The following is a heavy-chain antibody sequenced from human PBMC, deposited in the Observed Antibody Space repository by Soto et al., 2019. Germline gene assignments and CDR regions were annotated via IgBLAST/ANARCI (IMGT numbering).Heavy chain of an antibody. CDR1: GGTFSSYA. D-gene: IGHD3-9*01. Sequence: SVKVSCKASGGTFSSYAISWVRQAPGQGLEWMGGIIPIFGTANYAQKFQGRVTITADESTSTAYMELSSLRSEDTAVYYCARDHTSDILTGPHTTTYYYYGMDVWGQGTTVTVSS. CDR3: ARDHTSDILTGPHTTTYYYYGMDV. J-gene: IGHJ6*02. CDR2: IIPIFGTA. V-gene: IGHV1-69*13.